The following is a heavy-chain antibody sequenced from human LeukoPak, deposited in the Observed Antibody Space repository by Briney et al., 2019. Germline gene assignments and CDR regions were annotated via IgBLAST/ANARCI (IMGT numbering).Heavy chain of an antibody. CDR2: ISSSGSTI. Sequence: GGSLRLSCAASGFTFSSYEMNWVRQAPGKGLEWVSYISSSGSTIYYADSVKGRFTISRDNAKNSLYLQMNSLRAEDTAVYYRARDAPITIQQNYYYYYGMDVWGQGTTVTVSS. CDR3: ARDAPITIQQNYYYYYGMDV. CDR1: GFTFSSYE. V-gene: IGHV3-48*03. J-gene: IGHJ6*02. D-gene: IGHD3-3*01.